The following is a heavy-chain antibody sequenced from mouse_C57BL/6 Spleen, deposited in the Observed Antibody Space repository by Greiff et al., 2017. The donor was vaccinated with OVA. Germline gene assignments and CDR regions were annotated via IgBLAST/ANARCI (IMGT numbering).Heavy chain of an antibody. D-gene: IGHD3-2*02. V-gene: IGHV1-26*01. J-gene: IGHJ3*01. CDR2: INPNNGGT. CDR3: ARSGGDVRFAY. CDR1: GYTFTDYY. Sequence: EVQLQQSGPELVKPGASVKISCKASGYTFTDYYMNWVKQSHGKSLEWIGDINPNNGGTSYNQKFKGKATLTVDKSSSTAYMELRSLTSEDSAVYYCARSGGDVRFAYWGQGTLVTVSA.